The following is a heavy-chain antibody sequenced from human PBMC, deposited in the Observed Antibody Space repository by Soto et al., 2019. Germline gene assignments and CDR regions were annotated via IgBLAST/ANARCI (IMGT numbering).Heavy chain of an antibody. Sequence: HPGGSLRLSCAASGFTFITYSMNWVRQAPGKGLEWVSYISGSGGSTYYADSVKGRFTISRDNSKNTLYLQMNSLRAEDTAVYYCAKARYYDSRVPYYFDYWGQGTLVTVSS. D-gene: IGHD3-22*01. J-gene: IGHJ4*02. CDR3: AKARYYDSRVPYYFDY. V-gene: IGHV3-23*01. CDR2: ISGSGGST. CDR1: GFTFITYS.